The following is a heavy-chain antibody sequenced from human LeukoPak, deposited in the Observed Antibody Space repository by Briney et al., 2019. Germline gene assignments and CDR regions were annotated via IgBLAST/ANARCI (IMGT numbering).Heavy chain of an antibody. V-gene: IGHV3-30*18. CDR3: AKEKGWELLRSYIDF. D-gene: IGHD1-26*01. CDR1: GFTFSSYG. Sequence: GGSLRLSCAASGFTFSSYGMHWVRQAPGKGLQWVAVISFDGTNTVYLDSVKGRFTISRDNSKNTLYLQMNSLTSEDTATYYCAKEKGWELLRSYIDFWGQGTLVTVYS. CDR2: ISFDGTNT. J-gene: IGHJ4*02.